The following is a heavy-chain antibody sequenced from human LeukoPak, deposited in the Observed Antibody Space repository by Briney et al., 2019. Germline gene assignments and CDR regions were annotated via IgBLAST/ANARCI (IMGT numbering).Heavy chain of an antibody. CDR2: ISGYNGNT. CDR3: ARGGYFDWLLAFDY. D-gene: IGHD3-9*01. Sequence: ASAMVSCKTSGYTFTNHGISWVRQAPGQGLEWMGWISGYNGNTNYVQKIRGRITMTTDTSTSTAYMELRSLRSDDTAVYYCARGGYFDWLLAFDYWGQGTLVTVSS. V-gene: IGHV1-18*01. CDR1: GYTFTNHG. J-gene: IGHJ4*02.